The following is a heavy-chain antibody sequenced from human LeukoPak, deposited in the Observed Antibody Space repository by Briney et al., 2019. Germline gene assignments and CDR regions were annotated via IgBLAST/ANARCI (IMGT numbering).Heavy chain of an antibody. CDR1: GFTVSSNS. CDR2: IYSAGST. D-gene: IGHD2-15*01. J-gene: IGHJ4*02. V-gene: IGHV3-53*01. Sequence: GGSLRLSCTVSGFTVSSNSMSWVRQAPGKGLEWVSFIYSAGSTHYSDSVKGRFTISRDNAKNTLYLQMNSLRAEDTAVYYCAKVELLLEINVGVSHLDSWGQGIQVTVSS. CDR3: AKVELLLEINVGVSHLDS.